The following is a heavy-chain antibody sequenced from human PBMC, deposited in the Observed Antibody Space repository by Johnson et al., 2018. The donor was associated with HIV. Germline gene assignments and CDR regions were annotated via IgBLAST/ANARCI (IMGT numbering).Heavy chain of an antibody. V-gene: IGHV3-7*04. CDR1: GFTFSRYW. CDR3: AMDVVGDGNYPPDAFDI. Sequence: EVQLVESGGGLVQPGGSLRLSCAASGFTFSRYWMSWVRQAPGKGLAWVANINQDGTKKYYVDFVKGRFTISRDNAKNSRFLKVSSLRAEDTAVYYCAMDVVGDGNYPPDAFDIWGQGTMVTVSS. D-gene: IGHD1-7*01. CDR2: INQDGTKK. J-gene: IGHJ3*02.